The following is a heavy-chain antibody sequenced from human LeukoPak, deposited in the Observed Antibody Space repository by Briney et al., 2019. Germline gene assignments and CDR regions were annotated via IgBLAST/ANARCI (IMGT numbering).Heavy chain of an antibody. J-gene: IGHJ4*02. Sequence: GGSLRLSCAASGFTFSSYNMNWVRQAPGKGLEWVSSISSSSSYIYYADSVKGRFTISRDNAKNSLYLQMNSLRAEDTAVYYCARGSTVVTQDYWGQGTLVTVSS. CDR2: ISSSSSYI. CDR3: ARGSTVVTQDY. D-gene: IGHD4-23*01. CDR1: GFTFSSYN. V-gene: IGHV3-21*01.